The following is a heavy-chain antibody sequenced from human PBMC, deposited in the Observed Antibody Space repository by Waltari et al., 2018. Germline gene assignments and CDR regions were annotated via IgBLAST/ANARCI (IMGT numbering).Heavy chain of an antibody. D-gene: IGHD1-1*01. V-gene: IGHV4-59*11. CDR1: GGSIRSHY. J-gene: IGHJ6*02. CDR3: ARDGRGMDV. Sequence: QVQLQESGPGLVKPSETLSLTCTVSGGSIRSHYWSWIRQPPGKGLEWIGYIYYSGSTNYNPSLKSRVTISVDTSKNQFSLKLSSVTAADTAVYYCARDGRGMDVWGQGTTVTVSS. CDR2: IYYSGST.